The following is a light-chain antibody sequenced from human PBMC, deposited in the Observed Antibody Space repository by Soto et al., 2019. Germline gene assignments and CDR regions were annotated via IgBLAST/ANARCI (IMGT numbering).Light chain of an antibody. CDR2: GAS. CDR3: QQYGNSPQT. J-gene: IGKJ1*01. V-gene: IGKV3-20*01. Sequence: DIVLTQSPGTLSVSPGERAALSCRASQSVTSNYLAWYQQRPGQAPRLLIYGASNRATGIPDRFSGSGSGTDFTLSINRLAPEDFAVYYCQQYGNSPQTFGQGTKVEI. CDR1: QSVTSNY.